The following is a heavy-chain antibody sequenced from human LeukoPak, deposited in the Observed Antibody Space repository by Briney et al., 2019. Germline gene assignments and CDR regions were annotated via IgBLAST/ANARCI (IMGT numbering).Heavy chain of an antibody. CDR1: GFTFSSYA. J-gene: IGHJ4*02. D-gene: IGHD1-26*01. Sequence: GGSLRLSRAASGFTFSSYAMSWVRQAPGKGLEWVSAISGSGGSTYYADSVKGRFTISRDNSKNTLYLQMNSLRAEDTAVYYCASQHSGSYSIFDYWGQGTLVTVSS. CDR3: ASQHSGSYSIFDY. V-gene: IGHV3-23*01. CDR2: ISGSGGST.